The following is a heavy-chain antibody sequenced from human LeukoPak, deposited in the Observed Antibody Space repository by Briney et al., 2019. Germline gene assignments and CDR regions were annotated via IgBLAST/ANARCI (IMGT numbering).Heavy chain of an antibody. CDR2: IYYSGST. J-gene: IGHJ4*02. D-gene: IGHD3-10*01. Sequence: SETLSLTCTVSGGSISSYYWSWIRQPPGKGLEWIGYIYYSGSTNYNPSLKSRVTISVDTSKNQFSLKLSSVTATDTAVYYCARAGSIYMVRGGNFDYWGQGTLVTVSS. V-gene: IGHV4-59*01. CDR1: GGSISSYY. CDR3: ARAGSIYMVRGGNFDY.